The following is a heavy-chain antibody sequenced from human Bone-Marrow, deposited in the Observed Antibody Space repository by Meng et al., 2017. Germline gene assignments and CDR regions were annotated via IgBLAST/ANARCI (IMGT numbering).Heavy chain of an antibody. CDR3: ARGSGSPEYCSSTSCYSGGWFDP. D-gene: IGHD2-2*02. CDR1: GGSSSGYY. CDR2: INHSGST. Sequence: QVQLRQWGAGLLKPSETLSLTCAVYGGSSSGYYWSWIRQPPGKGLEWIGEINHSGSTNYNPSLKSRVTISVDTSKNQFSLKLSSVTAADTAVYYCARGSGSPEYCSSTSCYSGGWFDPWGQGTLVTVSS. J-gene: IGHJ5*02. V-gene: IGHV4-34*01.